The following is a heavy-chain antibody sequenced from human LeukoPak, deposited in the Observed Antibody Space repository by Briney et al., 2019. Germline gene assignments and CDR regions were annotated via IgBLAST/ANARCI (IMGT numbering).Heavy chain of an antibody. CDR3: ARGKSGYSP. Sequence: ASVKVSCKVSGYTFTESYIHWVRQTPGRGLEWMGLINPHTGAANYTQSFQGRVTLTRDTSSSTAYMHLSSLRFDDTAVYYCARGKSGYSPWGQGTPVTVSS. CDR2: INPHTGAA. V-gene: IGHV1-2*02. J-gene: IGHJ4*02. D-gene: IGHD3-22*01. CDR1: GYTFTESY.